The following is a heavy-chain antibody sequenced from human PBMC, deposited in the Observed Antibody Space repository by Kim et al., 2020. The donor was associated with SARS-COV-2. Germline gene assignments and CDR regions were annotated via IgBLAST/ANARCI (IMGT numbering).Heavy chain of an antibody. CDR1: GYTFTSYA. V-gene: IGHV1-3*01. CDR3: ARDGVVVPSCNWFDP. D-gene: IGHD3-22*01. Sequence: ASVKVSCKASGYTFTSYAMHWVRQAPGQRLEWMGWINAGNGNTKYSQKFQGRVTITRDTSASTAYMELSSLRSEDTAVYYCARDGVVVPSCNWFDPWGQGTLVTVSS. CDR2: INAGNGNT. J-gene: IGHJ5*02.